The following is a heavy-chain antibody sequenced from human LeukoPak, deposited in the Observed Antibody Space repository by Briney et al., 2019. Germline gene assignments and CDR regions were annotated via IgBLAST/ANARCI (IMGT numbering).Heavy chain of an antibody. V-gene: IGHV1-24*01. Sequence: GASVKVSCKVSGYTLTELSMHWVRQAPGKGLEWMGGFDPEDGETIYAQKFQGRVTMTEDTSTDTAYMELSSLRSEDTAVYYCATGIPPSRYYYYGMDVWGQGTTVTVSS. J-gene: IGHJ6*02. D-gene: IGHD1-14*01. CDR1: GYTLTELS. CDR2: FDPEDGET. CDR3: ATGIPPSRYYYYGMDV.